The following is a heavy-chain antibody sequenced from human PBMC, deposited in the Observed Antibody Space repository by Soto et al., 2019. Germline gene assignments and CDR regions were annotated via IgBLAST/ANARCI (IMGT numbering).Heavy chain of an antibody. CDR1: GFSLSSSGVG. D-gene: IGHD1-26*01. V-gene: IGHV2-5*01. CDR3: SHLANSWSLYYFDS. J-gene: IGHJ4*02. CDR2: IYWNDDK. Sequence: QITLKESGPTPVKPTQTLTLTCTFSGFSLSSSGVGVGWIRQPPGKALEWLALIYWNDDKRYSPSLKSRLTNTKDTSKNQVVLKMNNMDPVDTATYFCSHLANSWSLYYFDSWGQGTLVTVSS.